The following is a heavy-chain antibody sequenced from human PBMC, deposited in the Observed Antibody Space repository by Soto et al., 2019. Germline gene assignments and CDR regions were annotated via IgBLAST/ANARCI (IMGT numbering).Heavy chain of an antibody. J-gene: IGHJ5*02. CDR3: ARDAEITMVRGVIRWFDP. Sequence: QVQLQQWGAGLLKPSETLSLTCAVYGGSFSGYYWSWIRQPPGKGLEWIGEINHSGSTNYNPSLKSRVSISVDTSKNQFSLKLSSVTAADTAVYYCARDAEITMVRGVIRWFDPWGQGTLVTVSS. D-gene: IGHD3-10*01. V-gene: IGHV4-34*01. CDR2: INHSGST. CDR1: GGSFSGYY.